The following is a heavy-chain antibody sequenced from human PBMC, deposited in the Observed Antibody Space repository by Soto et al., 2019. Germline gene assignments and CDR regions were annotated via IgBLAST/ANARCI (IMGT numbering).Heavy chain of an antibody. CDR1: GYTFTGYY. V-gene: IGHV1-2*02. CDR3: ARSTGATINYYYYGMDV. Sequence: ASVKVSCKASGYTFTGYYMHWVRQAPGQGPEWMGWINPNSGGTNYAQKFQGRVTMTRDTSISTAYMELSRLRSDDTAVYYCARSTGATINYYYYGMDVWGQGTTVTVSS. CDR2: INPNSGGT. D-gene: IGHD5-12*01. J-gene: IGHJ6*02.